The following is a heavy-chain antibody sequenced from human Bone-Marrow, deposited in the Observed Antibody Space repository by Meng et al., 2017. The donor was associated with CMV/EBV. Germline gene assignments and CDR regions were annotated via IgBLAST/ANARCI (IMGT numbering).Heavy chain of an antibody. CDR1: GFTFDDYG. Sequence: GGSLRLSCAASGFTFDDYGMNWVRQAPGKGLEWVSGINWNGGSTGYADSVKGRFTISRDNAKNSLYLQMNSLRADDTAVYYCARGGLLGGSRYAKYYFDYWGQGTLVTVSS. J-gene: IGHJ4*02. V-gene: IGHV3-20*04. D-gene: IGHD2-8*01. CDR2: INWNGGST. CDR3: ARGGLLGGSRYAKYYFDY.